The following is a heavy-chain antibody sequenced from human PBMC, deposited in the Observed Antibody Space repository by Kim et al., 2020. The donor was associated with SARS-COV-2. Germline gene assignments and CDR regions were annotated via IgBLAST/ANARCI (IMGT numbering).Heavy chain of an antibody. D-gene: IGHD3-10*01. Sequence: SETLSLTCVVYGGSFSGYYWSWIRQPPGKGLEWIGEINHSGSTNYNPSLKSRVTISVDTSKNQFSLKLSSVTAADTAVYYCAVGDGSGSYYSWHYGMDVWGQGTTVTVSS. V-gene: IGHV4-34*01. CDR1: GGSFSGYY. J-gene: IGHJ6*02. CDR2: INHSGST. CDR3: AVGDGSGSYYSWHYGMDV.